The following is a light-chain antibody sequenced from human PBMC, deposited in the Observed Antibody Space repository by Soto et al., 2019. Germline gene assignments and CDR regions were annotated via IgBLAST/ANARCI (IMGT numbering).Light chain of an antibody. CDR1: QSVSSN. CDR3: QQYTTWPLWP. Sequence: EIVVAQTLSALSVSPGERATLHCRASQSVSSNLAWYQQKPGQAPRLLIYGASTRATGIPARFSGSGSGTEFTLTISSLQSEDFAVYYCQQYTTWPLWPFGQGAKVAIK. CDR2: GAS. V-gene: IGKV3-15*01. J-gene: IGKJ1*01.